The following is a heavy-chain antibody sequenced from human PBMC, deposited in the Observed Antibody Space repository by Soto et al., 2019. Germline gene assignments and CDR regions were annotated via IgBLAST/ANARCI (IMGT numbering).Heavy chain of an antibody. Sequence: GGSLRLSCAASGFTFDRYGMHWVRQAPGKGLEWVAVIWSDGSTEYYADSVKGRFTISRDNSKNTMYLQMNSLRGEDTGVYYCARGRIPSAIFDWFDPWGQGTLVTVSS. CDR3: ARGRIPSAIFDWFDP. D-gene: IGHD2-2*01. CDR1: GFTFDRYG. CDR2: IWSDGSTE. V-gene: IGHV3-33*01. J-gene: IGHJ5*02.